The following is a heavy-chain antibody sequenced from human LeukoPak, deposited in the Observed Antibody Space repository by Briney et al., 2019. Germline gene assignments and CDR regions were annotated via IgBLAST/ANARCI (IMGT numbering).Heavy chain of an antibody. CDR1: GYTFINYG. J-gene: IGHJ6*03. V-gene: IGHV1-18*01. Sequence: ASVKVSCKASGYTFINYGIAWLRQAPGQGFQWMGWISPYTGNTNYAQKLQDRVTMTTDTPASTAYMEVRSLRSDDTAVYYCARRGRNCSSTSCYTLMAYYYYYMDVWGKGTTVTVSS. CDR3: ARRGRNCSSTSCYTLMAYYYYYMDV. D-gene: IGHD2-2*02. CDR2: ISPYTGNT.